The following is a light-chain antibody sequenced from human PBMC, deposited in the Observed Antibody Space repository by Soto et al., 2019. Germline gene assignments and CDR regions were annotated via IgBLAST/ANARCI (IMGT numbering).Light chain of an antibody. CDR1: QSVRTN. CDR3: QQYHSWPT. Sequence: EIVMTQYPATLSVSPGERATLSCRASQSVRTNLAWYQQNPGQAPRLLISGASTRATAVPARLSGSGSGTEFTLTISSLKSEDFALYYCQQYHSWPTFGQGTRLEIK. J-gene: IGKJ5*01. CDR2: GAS. V-gene: IGKV3-15*01.